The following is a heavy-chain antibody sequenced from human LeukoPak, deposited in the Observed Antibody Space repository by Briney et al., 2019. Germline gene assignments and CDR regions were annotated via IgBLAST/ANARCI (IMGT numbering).Heavy chain of an antibody. CDR2: INPNSGGT. D-gene: IGHD3-22*01. J-gene: IGHJ4*02. Sequence: ASVKVSCKASGYTFTGYYMHWVRQAPGQGLEWMGWINPNSGGTNYAQTFQGRVTMTRDTSISTVYMELSRLRSDDTAVYYCARGRTPYYYDSSGNDYWGQGTLVTVSS. V-gene: IGHV1-2*02. CDR1: GYTFTGYY. CDR3: ARGRTPYYYDSSGNDY.